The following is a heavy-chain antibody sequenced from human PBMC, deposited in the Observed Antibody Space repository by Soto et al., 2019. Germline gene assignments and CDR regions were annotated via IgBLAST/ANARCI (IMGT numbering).Heavy chain of an antibody. CDR1: GFTFDNYA. Sequence: EVPLLESGGGLVQAGGSLRLSCAASGFTFDNYAMSWVRQAPGTGLEWVSRISDSAGGTYYADSVMGRFTVSRDNAKNTVYLQMNSLGPEDTAIYYCTRDSGPWGMSRAHGYWGQGTLVTVSS. CDR3: TRDSGPWGMSRAHGY. J-gene: IGHJ4*01. V-gene: IGHV3-23*01. CDR2: ISDSAGGT. D-gene: IGHD3-16*01.